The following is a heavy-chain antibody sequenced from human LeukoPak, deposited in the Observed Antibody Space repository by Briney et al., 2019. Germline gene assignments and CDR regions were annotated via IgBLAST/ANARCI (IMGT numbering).Heavy chain of an antibody. CDR2: INPNNGGT. CDR1: GYTFTGYY. D-gene: IGHD1-14*01. V-gene: IGHV1-2*06. CDR3: ARGSGIAQLYYFDY. J-gene: IGHJ4*02. Sequence: ASVKVSCKASGYTFTGYYMHWVRQAPGQGLEWMGRINPNNGGTNYAQKFQGRVTMTGDTSISTAYMELSSLRSDDTAVYYCARGSGIAQLYYFDYWGQGTLVTVSS.